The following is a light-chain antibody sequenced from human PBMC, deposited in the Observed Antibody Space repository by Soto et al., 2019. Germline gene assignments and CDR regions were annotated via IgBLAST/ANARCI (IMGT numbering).Light chain of an antibody. CDR2: YAS. CDR1: QTVSKY. Sequence: TQSPATVSLSPGESATLSCRASQTVSKYLAWYQQKPGQAPRLLIYYASERAAGIPARFSGSWSGTDDTLTISSLDPEDSAVYYCQHRSSWPFLTFGGGTKVEI. J-gene: IGKJ4*01. V-gene: IGKV3-11*01. CDR3: QHRSSWPFLT.